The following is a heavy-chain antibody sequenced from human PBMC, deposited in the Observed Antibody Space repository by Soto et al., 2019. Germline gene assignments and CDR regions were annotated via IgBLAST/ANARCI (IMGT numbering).Heavy chain of an antibody. Sequence: PWQTLSLTCVISGDSVSSNSAAWNWIRQSPSRGLEWLGRTYYRSKWYNDYAVSVKSRITINPDTSKNQFSLQLNSVTPEDTAVYYCARGGSSIAARLMFSFDYWGQGXLVTVSS. D-gene: IGHD6-6*01. CDR3: ARGGSSIAARLMFSFDY. CDR1: GDSVSSNSAA. CDR2: TYYRSKWYN. V-gene: IGHV6-1*01. J-gene: IGHJ4*02.